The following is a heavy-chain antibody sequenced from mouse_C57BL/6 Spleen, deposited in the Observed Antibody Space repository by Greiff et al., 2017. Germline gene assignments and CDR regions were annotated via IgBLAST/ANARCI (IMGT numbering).Heavy chain of an antibody. CDR3: ARKLRAMDY. D-gene: IGHD1-1*01. CDR1: GFTFSDYG. V-gene: IGHV5-17*01. Sequence: EVKLMESGGGLVKPGGSLKLFCAASGFTFSDYGMHWVRQAPEKGLEWVAYISSGSSTIYYADTVKGRFTISRDNAKNTLFLQMTSLRSEDTAMYYCARKLRAMDYWGQGTSVTVSS. CDR2: ISSGSSTI. J-gene: IGHJ4*01.